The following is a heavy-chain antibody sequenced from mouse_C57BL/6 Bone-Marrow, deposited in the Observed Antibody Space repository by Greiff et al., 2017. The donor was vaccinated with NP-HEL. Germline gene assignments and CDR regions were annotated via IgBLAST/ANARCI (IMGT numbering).Heavy chain of an antibody. D-gene: IGHD1-2*01. CDR1: GFTFSRYA. CDR3: AGDRRRLYLGQFGY. J-gene: IGHJ3*01. Sequence: EVKLMESGGGLVQPGGSPQLSCAASGFTFSRYAMSWVRQTPEKRLEWVATISDSGSYTYYPDNVTGRFSISSDHSKNNLYLQMSHVKSEDSGMYYCAGDRRRLYLGQFGYWGQGNLVAVSA. CDR2: ISDSGSYT. V-gene: IGHV5-4*01.